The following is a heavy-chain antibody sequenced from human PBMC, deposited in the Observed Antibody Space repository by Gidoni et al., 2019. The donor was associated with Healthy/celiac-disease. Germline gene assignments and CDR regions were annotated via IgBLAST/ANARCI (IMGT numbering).Heavy chain of an antibody. J-gene: IGHJ6*04. V-gene: IGHV3-73*02. CDR1: GCTFSGSA. CDR2: IRSKANSYAT. Sequence: EVLLVESGGGLAQPGASLKLTCAASGCTFSGSAMHWVRKTSGKGLDWVGRIRSKANSYATAEAASVKGRFTISREDSKNTVYLQINGLKTEEKAVYYCTSIYCSGGSCSNYYYGMDVWGKGTTVTVSS. CDR3: TSIYCSGGSCSNYYYGMDV. D-gene: IGHD2-15*01.